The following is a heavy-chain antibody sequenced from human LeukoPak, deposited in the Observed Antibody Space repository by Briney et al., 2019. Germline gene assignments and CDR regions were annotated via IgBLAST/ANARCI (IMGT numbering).Heavy chain of an antibody. CDR2: MNPNSGNT. Sequence: ASVKVSCKASRYTFTSYDINWVRQATGQGLEWMGWMNPNSGNTGYAQKFQGRVTMTRNTSISTAYMELSSLRSEDTAVYYCARGLGSSSDYGMDVWGQGTTVTVSS. D-gene: IGHD6-13*01. V-gene: IGHV1-8*01. CDR1: RYTFTSYD. J-gene: IGHJ6*02. CDR3: ARGLGSSSDYGMDV.